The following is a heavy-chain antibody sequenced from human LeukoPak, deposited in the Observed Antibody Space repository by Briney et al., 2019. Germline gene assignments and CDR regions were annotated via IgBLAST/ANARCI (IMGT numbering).Heavy chain of an antibody. CDR2: ISYDGSNK. J-gene: IGHJ4*02. Sequence: GGSLRLSCAASGFTFSSYAMHWVRQAPGKGLEWVAVISYDGSNKYYADSVKGRFTISRDNSKNTLYLQMNGLRAEDTAVYYCARDPSKGWSGSFDYWGQGTLVTVSS. V-gene: IGHV3-30-3*01. CDR1: GFTFSSYA. CDR3: ARDPSKGWSGSFDY. D-gene: IGHD3-3*01.